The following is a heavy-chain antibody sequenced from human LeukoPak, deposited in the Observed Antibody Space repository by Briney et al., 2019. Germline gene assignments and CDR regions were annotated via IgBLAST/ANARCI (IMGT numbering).Heavy chain of an antibody. CDR1: GYTFTGYY. V-gene: IGHV1-2*02. CDR2: INPNSGGT. J-gene: IGHJ4*02. D-gene: IGHD3-22*01. CDR3: ARDFGFSPSSGYSFDY. Sequence: GASVKVSCKASGYTFTGYYMHWVRQAPGQGLEWMGWINPNSGGTNYAQKFQGRVTMTRDTSISTAYMELSRLRADDTAVYYCARDFGFSPSSGYSFDYWGQGTLVTVSS.